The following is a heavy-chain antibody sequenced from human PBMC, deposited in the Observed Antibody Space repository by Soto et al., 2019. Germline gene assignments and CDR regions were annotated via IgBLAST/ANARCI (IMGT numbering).Heavy chain of an antibody. CDR3: TTGSVEGY. CDR1: GFTFSSAW. CDR2: IKIKTDGGAT. D-gene: IGHD3-3*01. V-gene: IGHV3-15*07. Sequence: EVQLVESGGGLVKPGGSLRLSCAASGFTFSSAWMNWVRQAPGKGLEWVGRIKIKTDGGATDYAAPVKGRFTISRDDSKNTLYLQMNSLKTEDTAVYYCTTGSVEGYWGQGTLVTVSS. J-gene: IGHJ4*02.